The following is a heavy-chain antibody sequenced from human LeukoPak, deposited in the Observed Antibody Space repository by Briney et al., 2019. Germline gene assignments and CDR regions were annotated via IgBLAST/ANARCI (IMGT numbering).Heavy chain of an antibody. D-gene: IGHD4-11*01. CDR2: FDPEDGET. Sequence: ASVKVSCKVSGYTLTELSMHWVRQAPGKGLEWMGGFDPEDGETIYAQKFHGRVAMTEDTSTDTAYMELSSLRSEDTAVYYCATVSNPYYYYGMDVWGQGTTVTVSS. V-gene: IGHV1-24*01. J-gene: IGHJ6*02. CDR3: ATVSNPYYYYGMDV. CDR1: GYTLTELS.